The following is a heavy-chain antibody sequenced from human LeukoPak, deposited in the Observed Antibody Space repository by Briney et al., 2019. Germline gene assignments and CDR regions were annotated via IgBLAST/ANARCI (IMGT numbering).Heavy chain of an antibody. J-gene: IGHJ3*02. Sequence: GGSLRLSCAASGVTLSDHHMDWVRQAPGKGLEWVGRTRDKTRGYTTEYAASVKGRFTISRDDSQTSLYLQMNSLKTEDTAVYFCARDGGEGGNSAFDIWGQGTVVTVSS. D-gene: IGHD3-16*01. CDR1: GVTLSDHH. V-gene: IGHV3-72*01. CDR3: ARDGGEGGNSAFDI. CDR2: TRDKTRGYTT.